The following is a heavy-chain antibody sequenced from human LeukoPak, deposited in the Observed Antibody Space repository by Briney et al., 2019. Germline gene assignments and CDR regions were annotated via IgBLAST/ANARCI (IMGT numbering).Heavy chain of an antibody. Sequence: ASVTVSCTASGYTFTSYYMHWVRQAPGQGLDWMGIINPSGGSTSYAQKFQGRVTMTRDTSTSTVYMELSSLRSEDTAVYYCARAPNHYYDSSGYRCDFWVQGTLVTI. D-gene: IGHD3-22*01. CDR2: INPSGGST. J-gene: IGHJ4*02. V-gene: IGHV1-46*01. CDR1: GYTFTSYY. CDR3: ARAPNHYYDSSGYRCDF.